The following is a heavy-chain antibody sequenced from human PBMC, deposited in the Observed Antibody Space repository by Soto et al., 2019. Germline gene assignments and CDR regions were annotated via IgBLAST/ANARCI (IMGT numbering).Heavy chain of an antibody. CDR3: ARGARRSGPYDP. D-gene: IGHD3-3*01. CDR1: GVSVSSSTYY. CDR2: IYYIGST. Sequence: SETLALTCTVSGVSVSSSTYYWTWMRQPPGKGLEWIGYIYYIGSTNYNPSLKSRVTISVDTSKNQFSLKLSSVTAADTAVYYWARGARRSGPYDPWGPGTRVTV. J-gene: IGHJ5*02. V-gene: IGHV4-61*01.